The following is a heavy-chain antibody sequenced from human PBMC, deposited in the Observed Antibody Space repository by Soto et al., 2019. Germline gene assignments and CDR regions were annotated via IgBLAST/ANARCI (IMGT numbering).Heavy chain of an antibody. CDR3: SREDSIIIPAVSDF. CDR1: GFAFNNYG. Sequence: GGSLRLSCTVSGFAFNNYGINWVCQAPGKGLEWVSSISKSDYTYYSDSVKGRFAISRDNAKSSVSLQINTLRVEDTAVYYCSREDSIIIPAVSDFWGQGTLVTVSS. CDR2: ISKSDYT. V-gene: IGHV3-21*01. J-gene: IGHJ4*02. D-gene: IGHD2-2*01.